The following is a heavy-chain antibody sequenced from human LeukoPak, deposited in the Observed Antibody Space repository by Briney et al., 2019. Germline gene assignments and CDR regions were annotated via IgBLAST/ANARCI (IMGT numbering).Heavy chain of an antibody. CDR2: INPNSGGT. CDR3: ARDPGKMASLSY. Sequence: ASVKVSCKASGYTFTGYYMHWVRQAPGQGLEWMGWINPNSGGTNYAQKFQGRVTMTRDTSISTAYMELSRLRSDDTAVYYCARDPGKMASLSYWGQGTLVTVSS. J-gene: IGHJ4*02. CDR1: GYTFTGYY. V-gene: IGHV1-2*02. D-gene: IGHD5-24*01.